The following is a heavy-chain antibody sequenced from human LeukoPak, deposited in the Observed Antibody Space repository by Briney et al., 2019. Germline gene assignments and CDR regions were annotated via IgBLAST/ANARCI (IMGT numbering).Heavy chain of an antibody. CDR3: ARGDPHADR. CDR2: ITISGHTK. CDR1: GFDLSTYE. J-gene: IGHJ5*02. V-gene: IGHV3-48*03. Sequence: PGRSLRLSCAASGFDLSTYEMNWVRQAPGKGLEWIADITISGHTKNYADSVKGRFTISRDNARTSLYLQMNSLRVEDTGVYYCARGDPHADRWGQGTLVTVSS.